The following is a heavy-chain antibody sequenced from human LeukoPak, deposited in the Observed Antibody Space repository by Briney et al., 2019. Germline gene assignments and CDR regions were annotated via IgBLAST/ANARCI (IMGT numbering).Heavy chain of an antibody. Sequence: GASVKVSCKASGYTFTDYYIHWVRQAPGQGLEWMGWISPNSGGTNYAQKFQGRVTMTRDTSISTAYMELSSLRSEDTAVYYCARGRIPTVTTKVGFDPWGQGTLVTVSS. J-gene: IGHJ5*02. CDR2: ISPNSGGT. D-gene: IGHD4-17*01. CDR3: ARGRIPTVTTKVGFDP. V-gene: IGHV1-2*02. CDR1: GYTFTDYY.